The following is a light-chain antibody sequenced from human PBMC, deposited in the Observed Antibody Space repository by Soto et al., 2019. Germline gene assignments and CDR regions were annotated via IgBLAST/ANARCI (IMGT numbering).Light chain of an antibody. Sequence: QSVLTPPASVSVSPGQSITIACTGTTSDVGGYNFVSWYQQHPGKAPKLLIYEVSNRPSGVSNRFSGSESGNTASRTISGLQTEDEADYYCSSYASTTTLVVFGGGTKLTVL. V-gene: IGLV2-14*01. CDR3: SSYASTTTLVV. J-gene: IGLJ3*02. CDR1: TSDVGGYNF. CDR2: EVS.